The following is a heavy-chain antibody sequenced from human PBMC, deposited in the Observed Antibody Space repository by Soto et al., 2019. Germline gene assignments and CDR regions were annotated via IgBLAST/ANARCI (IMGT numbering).Heavy chain of an antibody. Sequence: SETLSLTCTVSGGSISSYYWSWIRQPPGKGLEWIGYIYYSGSTNYNPSLKSRVTISVETSKNQFSLKLSSVTAADTAVYYCVRGYYDSSGGEYYFDYWGQGTLVTVSS. V-gene: IGHV4-59*01. CDR1: GGSISSYY. CDR3: VRGYYDSSGGEYYFDY. CDR2: IYYSGST. J-gene: IGHJ4*02. D-gene: IGHD3-22*01.